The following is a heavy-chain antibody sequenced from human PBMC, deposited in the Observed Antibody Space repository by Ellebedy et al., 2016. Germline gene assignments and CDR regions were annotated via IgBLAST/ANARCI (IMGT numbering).Heavy chain of an antibody. D-gene: IGHD6-19*01. CDR1: GLIFSTYA. Sequence: GGSLRLSXAASGLIFSTYAMSWVRQAPGKGLEWVSGISNSGSTYYADSVKGRFTISRDNSKNTLYLQMNSLRAEDTAVYYCAAGWYVSIDSWGQGTLVTVSS. CDR2: ISNSGST. V-gene: IGHV3-23*01. J-gene: IGHJ4*02. CDR3: AAGWYVSIDS.